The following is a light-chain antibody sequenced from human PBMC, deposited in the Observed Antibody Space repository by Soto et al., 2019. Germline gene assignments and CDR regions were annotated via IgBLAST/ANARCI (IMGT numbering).Light chain of an antibody. Sequence: QSVLTQPPSASGTPGQRVSISCSGGSSNIGTNTVNWYQHLPGTAPKLLIFSNDERPSGVPDRFSGSKSGTSATLAISGLQSDDEADEDGATWDASRNGVVFGGGTKVTVL. CDR3: ATWDASRNGVV. CDR2: SND. J-gene: IGLJ2*01. CDR1: SSNIGTNT. V-gene: IGLV1-44*01.